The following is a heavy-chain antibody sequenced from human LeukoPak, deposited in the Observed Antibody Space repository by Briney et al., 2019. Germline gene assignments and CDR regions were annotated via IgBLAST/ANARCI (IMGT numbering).Heavy chain of an antibody. CDR3: ARTPYDYGDYADAFDI. CDR1: GGTFSSYT. J-gene: IGHJ3*02. Sequence: SVKVSCKASGGTFSSYTISWVRQAPGQGLEWMGRIIPILGIANYAQKFQGRVTITADKSTSTAYMQLSSLRSEDTAVYYCARTPYDYGDYADAFDIWGQGTMVTVSS. V-gene: IGHV1-69*02. D-gene: IGHD4-17*01. CDR2: IIPILGIA.